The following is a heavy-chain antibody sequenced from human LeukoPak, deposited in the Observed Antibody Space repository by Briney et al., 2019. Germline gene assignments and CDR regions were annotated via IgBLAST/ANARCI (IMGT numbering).Heavy chain of an antibody. CDR3: ASQHCSGGSCLYNY. J-gene: IGHJ4*02. Sequence: PGGSLRLSCAASGFTFSDYYMSWIRQAPGKGLEWVSYISSSGSTIYYADSVKGRFTISRDNAKNSLYLQINSLRAEDTAVYYCASQHCSGGSCLYNYWGQGTLVTVSS. D-gene: IGHD2-15*01. CDR1: GFTFSDYY. CDR2: ISSSGSTI. V-gene: IGHV3-11*01.